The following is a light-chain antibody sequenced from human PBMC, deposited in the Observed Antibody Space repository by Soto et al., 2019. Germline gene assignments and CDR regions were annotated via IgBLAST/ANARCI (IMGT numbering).Light chain of an antibody. J-gene: IGKJ1*01. CDR3: QQYNAWPGT. Sequence: EIVMTRFPATLSVSPRQRVTLSCRACQSISISLAWYQQKPGQAPRLLIYGASIRATGIPARFSGSGSGTHFTLTISSLQSEDFGTYYCQQYNAWPGTFGQGTKVEIK. V-gene: IGKV3-15*01. CDR1: QSISIS. CDR2: GAS.